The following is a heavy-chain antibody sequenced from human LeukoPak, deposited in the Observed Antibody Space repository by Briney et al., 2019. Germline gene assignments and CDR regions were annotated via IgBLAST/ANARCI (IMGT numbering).Heavy chain of an antibody. CDR3: ARDHRLSYYDSNNYRHPGYYFDY. CDR1: GFTFSDYN. CDR2: ISRSGSTK. J-gene: IGHJ4*02. D-gene: IGHD3-22*01. Sequence: GGSLRLSCAASGFTFSDYNMRWIRQAPGKGLEWVSSISRSGSTKYYADSVKGRFTISRDNAKNSLFLQMNSLRAEDTAMYYCARDHRLSYYDSNNYRHPGYYFDYWGQGTLVTVSS. V-gene: IGHV3-11*01.